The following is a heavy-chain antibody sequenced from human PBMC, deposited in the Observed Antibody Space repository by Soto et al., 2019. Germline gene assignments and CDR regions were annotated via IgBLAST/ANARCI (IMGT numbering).Heavy chain of an antibody. CDR2: IYYSGTT. CDR1: GYYISSSNW. V-gene: IGHV4-28*01. D-gene: IGHD1-26*01. Sequence: SETLSLTCAVSGYYISSSNWWGCIRQPPGKGQEWIGYIYYSGTTYYNPSLKSRVTMSVDTSKNQFSLKLTSVTAVDTAVYYCARREIQGPIDYWGQGTLVTVS. J-gene: IGHJ4*02. CDR3: ARREIQGPIDY.